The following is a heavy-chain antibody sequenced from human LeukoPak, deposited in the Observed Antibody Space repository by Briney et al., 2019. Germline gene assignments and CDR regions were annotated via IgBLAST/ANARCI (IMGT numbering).Heavy chain of an antibody. J-gene: IGHJ6*02. V-gene: IGHV3-53*01. CDR3: AREGNYYDMDV. CDR1: GFTVSSNY. CDR2: IFSGGTT. Sequence: PGGSLRLSCAASGFTVSSNYMSWVRQAPGKGLEWVSVIFSGGTTYYADSVKGRFTISRDNSKNTLYLQMNSLRAEDTAVYYCAREGNYYDMDVWGQGTTVTVSS.